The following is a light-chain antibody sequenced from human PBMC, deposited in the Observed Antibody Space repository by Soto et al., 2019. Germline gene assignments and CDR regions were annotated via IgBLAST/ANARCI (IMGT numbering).Light chain of an antibody. CDR2: AAS. Sequence: DIQMTQSPSSLSASVGDRVTITCRASQSIRIYLNWYQQKPGKAPELLIFAASSLQSGVPSRFSGSGSGTDFTLTISSLQPEDFATYYCQQSGATPPWTFGQGTKVEIK. J-gene: IGKJ1*01. CDR1: QSIRIY. CDR3: QQSGATPPWT. V-gene: IGKV1-39*01.